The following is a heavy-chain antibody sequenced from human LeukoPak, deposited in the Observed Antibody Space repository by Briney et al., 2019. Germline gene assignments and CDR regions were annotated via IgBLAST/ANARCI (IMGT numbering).Heavy chain of an antibody. J-gene: IGHJ4*02. Sequence: GGSLRLSCAASGFTFSSYAMSWVRQAPGKGLEWVSAISGSGGSTYYADSVKGRLTISRDNSKNTLYLQMNSLRAEDTAVYYCARELYYYDSSGYYTHFDYWGQGTLVTVSS. CDR3: ARELYYYDSSGYYTHFDY. CDR1: GFTFSSYA. V-gene: IGHV3-23*01. D-gene: IGHD3-22*01. CDR2: ISGSGGST.